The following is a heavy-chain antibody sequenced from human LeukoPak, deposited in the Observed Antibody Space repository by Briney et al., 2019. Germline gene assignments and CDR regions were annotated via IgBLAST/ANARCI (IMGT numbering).Heavy chain of an antibody. CDR2: ISSRSRDV. CDR1: GFIFSSYN. D-gene: IGHD4-17*01. CDR3: ASTIVTTVYPPGWYFDL. V-gene: IGHV3-21*06. Sequence: GGSLRLSCAASGFIFSSYNMDWVRQAPGKGLEWVSSISSRSRDVYYADSVKGRFTISRDNTKSSLFLQMDSLRAEDTAVYYCASTIVTTVYPPGWYFDLWGRGTQVTVSS. J-gene: IGHJ2*01.